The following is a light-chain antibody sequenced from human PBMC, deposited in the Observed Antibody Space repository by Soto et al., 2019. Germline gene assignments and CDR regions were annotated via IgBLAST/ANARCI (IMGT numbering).Light chain of an antibody. CDR2: AAS. J-gene: IGKJ1*01. V-gene: IGKV1-39*01. CDR3: QQSYSTPRT. Sequence: DIQMTQSPSSLSASVGDRVTITCRASQSISSYLNWYQQKPGKAPKLLIYAASSLQSGVPPRFSGSGSGTDFTLTTSSLQPEDFATYYCQQSYSTPRTFGQGTKVDIK. CDR1: QSISSY.